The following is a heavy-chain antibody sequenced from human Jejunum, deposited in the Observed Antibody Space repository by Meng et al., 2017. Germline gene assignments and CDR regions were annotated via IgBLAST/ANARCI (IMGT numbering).Heavy chain of an antibody. CDR1: GGSISSDY. CDR3: ARATTTYYSNSGGSSRQWPGAFDV. D-gene: IGHD3-10*01. J-gene: IGHJ3*01. V-gene: IGHV4-59*01. Sequence: SETLSLTCTVSGGSISSDYWIWMRQPPGKGLEWIGYIYYSGSTDYNPSLNSRVTMSLDASRTQFSLKLSSVTATDGAVFYCARATTTYYSNSGGSSRQWPGAFDVWGQGAMVTVSS. CDR2: IYYSGST.